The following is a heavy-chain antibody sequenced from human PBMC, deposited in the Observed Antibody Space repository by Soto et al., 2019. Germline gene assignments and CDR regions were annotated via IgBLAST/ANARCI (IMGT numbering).Heavy chain of an antibody. D-gene: IGHD3-3*01. CDR1: GFTFSRHG. V-gene: IGHV3-30*03. CDR3: AGDRGLYFDLGRRSYSVDV. CDR2: ISYDGSNE. Sequence: GGSLRLSCAASGFTFSRHGMHWVRQAPGKGLEWVAAISYDGSNEYYGDSVKGRFFISRDNSKNRLYLQMTSLTTEDRAVYYCAGDRGLYFDLGRRSYSVDVWGQGTTVTVSS. J-gene: IGHJ6*02.